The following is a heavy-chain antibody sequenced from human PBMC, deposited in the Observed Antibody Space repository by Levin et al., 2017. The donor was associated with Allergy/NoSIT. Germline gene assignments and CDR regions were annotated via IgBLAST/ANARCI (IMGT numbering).Heavy chain of an antibody. CDR3: ARGPELHIVVVTASSYAFDI. CDR2: INHSGST. CDR1: GGSFSGYY. Sequence: PSETLSLTCAVYGGSFSGYYWSWIRQPPGKGQEWIGEINHSGSTNYNPSLKSRVTISVDTSKNQFSLKLSSVTAADTAVYYCARGPELHIVVVTASSYAFDIWGQGTMVTVSS. D-gene: IGHD2-21*02. V-gene: IGHV4-34*01. J-gene: IGHJ3*02.